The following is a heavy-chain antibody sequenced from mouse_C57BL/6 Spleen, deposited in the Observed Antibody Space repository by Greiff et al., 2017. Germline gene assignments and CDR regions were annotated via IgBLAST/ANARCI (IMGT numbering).Heavy chain of an antibody. V-gene: IGHV3-6*01. Sequence: EVQLQQSGPGLVKPSQSLSLTCSVTGYSITSGYYWNWIRQFPGNKLEWMGYISYDGSNNYNPSLKNRISITRDTSKNQFFLKLNSVTTEDTATYYCARGDGYYRDFDYWGQGTTLTVSS. CDR1: GYSITSGYY. CDR3: ARGDGYYRDFDY. D-gene: IGHD2-3*01. J-gene: IGHJ2*01. CDR2: ISYDGSN.